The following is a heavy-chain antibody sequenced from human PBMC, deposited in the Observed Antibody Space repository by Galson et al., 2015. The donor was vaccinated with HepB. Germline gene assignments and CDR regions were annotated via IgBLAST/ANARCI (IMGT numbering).Heavy chain of an antibody. CDR2: ISYDGSTK. D-gene: IGHD6-19*01. J-gene: IGHJ4*02. CDR3: ARDADPGYSSGWYNLYFDF. V-gene: IGHV3-33*01. CDR1: GFTFSVYG. Sequence: SLRLSCAASGFTFSVYGMNWVRQAPGKGLEWVAIISYDGSTKYYADSVKGRFTISRDNSKNTLYLRMNSLRAEDTAVYYCARDADPGYSSGWYNLYFDFWGQGTLVTVSS.